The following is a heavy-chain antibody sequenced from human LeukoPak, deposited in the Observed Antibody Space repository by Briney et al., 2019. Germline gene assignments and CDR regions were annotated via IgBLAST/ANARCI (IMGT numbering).Heavy chain of an antibody. CDR1: GGSLSGFY. J-gene: IGHJ5*02. D-gene: IGHD3-22*01. CDR3: ARASSYDSVTRYDPAWFGP. CDR2: INHSGST. Sequence: IPSETLSLTCAVYGGSLSGFYWSWIRQPPGKGLEWIGEINHSGSTNYNPSLKSRVTMSMDTSKKQLPLRVTSVTAADTAVYYCARASSYDSVTRYDPAWFGPWGQGTLVTVSS. V-gene: IGHV4-34*01.